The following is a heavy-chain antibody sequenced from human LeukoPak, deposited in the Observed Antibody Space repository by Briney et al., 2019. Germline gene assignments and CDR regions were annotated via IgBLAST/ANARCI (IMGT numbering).Heavy chain of an antibody. CDR2: INPNSGGT. J-gene: IGHJ4*02. CDR3: ASLGFCSASNCYSGTFDY. CDR1: GYTFTGYY. V-gene: IGHV1-2*02. D-gene: IGHD2-15*01. Sequence: ASVKVSCKASGYTFTGYYMHWVRQALGQGLEWMGWINPNSGGTNYAQKFQGRVTMTRDTSISTAYMELSRLRSDDTAVYYCASLGFCSASNCYSGTFDYWGQGALVTVSS.